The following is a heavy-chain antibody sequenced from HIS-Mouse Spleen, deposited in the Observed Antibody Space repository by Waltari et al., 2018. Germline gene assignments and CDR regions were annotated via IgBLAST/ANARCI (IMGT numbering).Heavy chain of an antibody. V-gene: IGHV4-39*01. CDR1: GGSISSSSYY. CDR3: ARTGTTSYYFDY. J-gene: IGHJ4*02. D-gene: IGHD1-1*01. Sequence: QLQLQESGPGLVKPSETLSLTCTVSGGSISSSSYYWGWIRQPPGKGLEWIGSIYSSVSTYYNPCRKSRVTISVDTSKNQFSLKLSSVTAADTAVYYCARTGTTSYYFDYWGQGTLVTVSS. CDR2: IYSSVST.